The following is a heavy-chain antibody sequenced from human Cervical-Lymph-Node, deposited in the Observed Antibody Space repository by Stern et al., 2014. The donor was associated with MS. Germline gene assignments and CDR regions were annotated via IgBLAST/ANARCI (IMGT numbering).Heavy chain of an antibody. Sequence: QVQLVESGGGLVQPGGSLRLSCAASGFTFSDYYMNWIRQAPGQGLEGVSYISGRDGTIFYADSVKGRFTISRDNAKKSLYLQMNSLRAEDTAVYYCVRAGGSKDDFWGQGTLVTVSS. CDR1: GFTFSDYY. D-gene: IGHD3-10*01. CDR3: VRAGGSKDDF. V-gene: IGHV3-11*01. CDR2: ISGRDGTI. J-gene: IGHJ4*02.